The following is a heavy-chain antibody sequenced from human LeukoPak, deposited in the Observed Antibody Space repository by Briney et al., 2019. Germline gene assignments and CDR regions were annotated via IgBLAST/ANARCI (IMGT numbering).Heavy chain of an antibody. V-gene: IGHV4-39*01. D-gene: IGHD6-13*01. Sequence: SETLSLTCSVSGGSISSSNYYWGWIRQPPGKGREWIGSIFYSGSTYYNPSLMSRVTISVDTSKNRFSLKLSSVTAADTAVYYCARHGAPNSSWNWFDSWGQGTLVTVSS. J-gene: IGHJ5*01. CDR3: ARHGAPNSSWNWFDS. CDR1: GGSISSSNYY. CDR2: IFYSGST.